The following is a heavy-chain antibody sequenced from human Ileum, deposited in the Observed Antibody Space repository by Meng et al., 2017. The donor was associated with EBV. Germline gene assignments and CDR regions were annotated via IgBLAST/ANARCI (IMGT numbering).Heavy chain of an antibody. J-gene: IGHJ4*02. Sequence: QVPVQESGPGLVKPSETLSLTCAVSGGSISRSDWWSWVRQPPGKGLEWIGETSHSGSTNYSPSLKSRVTISLDKSKNQLSLKLNSVTAADTAVYYCASSDYYRSDYWGQGTLVTVSS. CDR2: TSHSGST. CDR1: GGSISRSDW. V-gene: IGHV4-4*02. CDR3: ASSDYYRSDY. D-gene: IGHD3-22*01.